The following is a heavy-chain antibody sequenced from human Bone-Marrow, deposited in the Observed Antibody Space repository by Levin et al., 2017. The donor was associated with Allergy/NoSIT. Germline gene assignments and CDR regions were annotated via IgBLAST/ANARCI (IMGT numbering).Heavy chain of an antibody. CDR3: ARGAILWFGEEAWFDP. V-gene: IGHV3-48*01. D-gene: IGHD3-10*01. CDR2: ISSSSSTI. J-gene: IGHJ5*02. Sequence: SCAASGFTFSSYSMNWVRQAPGKGLEWVSYISSSSSTIYYADSVKGRFTISRDNAKNSLYLQMNSLRAEDTAVYYCARGAILWFGEEAWFDPWGQGTLVTVSS. CDR1: GFTFSSYS.